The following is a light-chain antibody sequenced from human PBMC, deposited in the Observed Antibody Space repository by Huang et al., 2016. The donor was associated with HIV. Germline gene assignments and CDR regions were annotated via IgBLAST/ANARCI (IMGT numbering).Light chain of an antibody. J-gene: IGKJ4*01. CDR2: DAA. V-gene: IGKV3-11*01. Sequence: EIVLTQSPATLSLSPGERATLSCRASQSVNTFLAWYQQKPGQAPRLLIYDAANRATGIPARVSGSGSGTDFTLTISSLEPEDFAVYYCQQRSNRPLTFGGGTNVEIK. CDR1: QSVNTF. CDR3: QQRSNRPLT.